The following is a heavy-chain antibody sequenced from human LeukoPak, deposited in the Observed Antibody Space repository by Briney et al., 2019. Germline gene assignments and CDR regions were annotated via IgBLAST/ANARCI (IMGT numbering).Heavy chain of an antibody. CDR3: ARLTPRYSSSWYAGGIDY. CDR1: GGSISSGDYY. D-gene: IGHD6-13*01. J-gene: IGHJ4*02. Sequence: PSETLSLTCTVSGGSISSGDYYRSWIRQPPGKGLEWIGYIYYSGSTYYNPSLKSRVTISVDTSKNQFSLKLSSVTAADTAVYYCARLTPRYSSSWYAGGIDYWGQGTLVTVSS. CDR2: IYYSGST. V-gene: IGHV4-30-4*01.